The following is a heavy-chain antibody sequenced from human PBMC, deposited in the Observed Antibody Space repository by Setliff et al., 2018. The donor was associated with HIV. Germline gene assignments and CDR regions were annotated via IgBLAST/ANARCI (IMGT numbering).Heavy chain of an antibody. CDR1: QFAFKSYW. Sequence: GVSLRLSCTASQFAFKSYWMTWVRQAPGKGLEWVATIKQGGNDKYFVDSVKGRFTISRDDAKNSLFLQMNSLRAEDTAVYYCARSGDLSYWGQGTLVTVSS. J-gene: IGHJ4*02. CDR2: IKQGGNDK. D-gene: IGHD3-10*01. V-gene: IGHV3-7*03. CDR3: ARSGDLSY.